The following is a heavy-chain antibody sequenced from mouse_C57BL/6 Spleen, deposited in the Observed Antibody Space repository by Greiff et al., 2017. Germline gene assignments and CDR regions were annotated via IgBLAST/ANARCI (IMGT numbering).Heavy chain of an antibody. Sequence: QVQLQQPGAELVRPGTSVKLSCKASGYTFTSYWMHWVKQRPGQGLEWIGVIDPSDSYTNYNQKFKGKATLTVDTSSSTAYMQLSSLTSEDSAVYYCARFFDAYYFDYWGQGTTLTVSS. CDR1: GYTFTSYW. D-gene: IGHD2-3*01. J-gene: IGHJ2*01. V-gene: IGHV1-59*01. CDR2: IDPSDSYT. CDR3: ARFFDAYYFDY.